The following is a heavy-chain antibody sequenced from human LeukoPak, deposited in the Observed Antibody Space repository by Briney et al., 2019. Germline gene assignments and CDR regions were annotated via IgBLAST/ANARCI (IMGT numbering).Heavy chain of an antibody. CDR3: ARHGHTATVARAFDI. D-gene: IGHD5-18*01. V-gene: IGHV4-39*01. CDR1: GDSISSGGYY. J-gene: IGHJ3*02. Sequence: PSETLSLTCTVSGDSISSGGYYWGWIRQPPGKGLEWIGTIYYSGSAYYNPSLKSRVTVSIDSSKTQFSLKLSSVTAADTAVYYCARHGHTATVARAFDIWGQRTMVTVSS. CDR2: IYYSGSA.